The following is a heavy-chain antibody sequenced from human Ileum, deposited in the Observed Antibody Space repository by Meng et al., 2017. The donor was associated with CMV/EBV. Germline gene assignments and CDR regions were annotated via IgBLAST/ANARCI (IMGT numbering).Heavy chain of an antibody. CDR1: GFTFDEYG. Sequence: LSLTCAASGFTFDEYGMHWVRQAPGKGLEWVSGISWNSGTIIYADSVKGRFTISRDNAKNSLYLQMNSLRADDTAVYYCATESQLPARMDFWGQGTLVTVSS. CDR3: ATESQLPARMDF. V-gene: IGHV3-9*01. CDR2: ISWNSGTI. J-gene: IGHJ4*02. D-gene: IGHD3/OR15-3a*01.